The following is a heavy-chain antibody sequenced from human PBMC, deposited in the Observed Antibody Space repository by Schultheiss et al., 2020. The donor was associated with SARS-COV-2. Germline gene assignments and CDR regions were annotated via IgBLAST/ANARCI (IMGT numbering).Heavy chain of an antibody. J-gene: IGHJ4*02. V-gene: IGHV4-34*01. CDR1: GGSISGYY. CDR2: INHSGST. D-gene: IGHD3-10*01. Sequence: SQTLSLTCTVSGGSISGYYWSWIRQPPGKGLEWIGEINHSGSTNYNPSLKSRVTISVDTSKNQFSLKLSSVTAADTAVYYCARTRWVRGTTDYWGQGTLVTVSS. CDR3: ARTRWVRGTTDY.